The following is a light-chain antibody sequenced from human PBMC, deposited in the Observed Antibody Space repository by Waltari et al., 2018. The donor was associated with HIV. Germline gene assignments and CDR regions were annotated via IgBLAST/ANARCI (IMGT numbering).Light chain of an antibody. J-gene: IGKJ1*01. CDR2: GVS. Sequence: EIVLTQSPGTLSLSPGERATLSCRASQSIISNYLAWYQQKPGQAPRLLIYGVSSRATGIPDRFSGSESVTDFTLTISRLEPEDFAVYYCQQYGDSPWTFGQGTKVQIK. CDR1: QSIISNY. V-gene: IGKV3-20*01. CDR3: QQYGDSPWT.